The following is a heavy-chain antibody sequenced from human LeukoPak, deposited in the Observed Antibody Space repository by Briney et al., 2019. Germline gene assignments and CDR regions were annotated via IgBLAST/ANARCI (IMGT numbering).Heavy chain of an antibody. CDR3: ARSMVRGASDYFDY. CDR2: IYYSGST. D-gene: IGHD3-10*01. V-gene: IGHV4-59*01. J-gene: IGHJ4*02. Sequence: SETLSLTCTVSGGSISSYYWSWIRQPPGKGPEWIGYIYYSGSTNYNPSLKSRVTISVDTSKNQFSLKLSSVTAADTAVYYCARSMVRGASDYFDYWGQGTLVTVSS. CDR1: GGSISSYY.